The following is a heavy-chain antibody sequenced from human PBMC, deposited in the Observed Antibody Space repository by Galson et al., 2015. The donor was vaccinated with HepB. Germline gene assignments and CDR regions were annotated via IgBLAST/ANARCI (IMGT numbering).Heavy chain of an antibody. J-gene: IGHJ4*02. V-gene: IGHV3-69-1*01. Sequence: SLRLSCAASGFSLSAYNMNWVRQAPGKGLEWVSSISGSTYIYYKESVTGRFTISRDTAENSVYLQMNSLRVEDTAVYYCARDSGSYDVLTGYSSYFDLWGPGTLVTVSS. CDR1: GFSLSAYN. CDR2: ISGSTYI. CDR3: ARDSGSYDVLTGYSSYFDL. D-gene: IGHD3-9*01.